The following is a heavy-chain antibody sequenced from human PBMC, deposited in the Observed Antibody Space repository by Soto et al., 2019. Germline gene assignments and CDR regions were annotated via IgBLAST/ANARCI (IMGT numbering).Heavy chain of an antibody. CDR2: IYYSGST. CDR3: ARSNYYDSSGYYYQGGMDV. V-gene: IGHV4-61*01. D-gene: IGHD3-22*01. CDR1: GGSVSSGSYY. Sequence: SETLSLTCTVSGGSVSSGSYYWSWIRQPPWKGLEWIGYIYYSGSTNYNPSLKSRVTISVDTSKNQFSLKLSSVTAADTAVYYCARSNYYDSSGYYYQGGMDVWGQGTTVTVSS. J-gene: IGHJ6*02.